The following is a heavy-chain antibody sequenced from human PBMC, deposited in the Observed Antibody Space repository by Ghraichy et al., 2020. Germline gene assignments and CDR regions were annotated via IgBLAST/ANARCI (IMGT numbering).Heavy chain of an antibody. D-gene: IGHD3-3*01. CDR1: GFTFSNFA. CDR2: ISGGGDYI. Sequence: GGSLRLSCAACGFTFSNFAFSWVRQAPGKGLEWVSAISGGGDYIYYADSVRGRFTTSRDNSKNTLFLQMNSLRAEDSATYYCAKQIRITVIGVATPFDPWVQWSLVIVSS. CDR3: AKQIRITVIGVATPFDP. V-gene: IGHV3-23*01. J-gene: IGHJ5*02.